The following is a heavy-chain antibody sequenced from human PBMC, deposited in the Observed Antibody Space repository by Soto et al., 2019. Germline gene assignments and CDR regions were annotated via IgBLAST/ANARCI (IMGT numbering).Heavy chain of an antibody. CDR1: GLSFSSSW. D-gene: IGHD1-7*01. J-gene: IGHJ5*02. Sequence: EVQLVESGGGLVQPGGSLRLSCAASGLSFSSSWMSWVRQAPGKGLEWVANIKGDGSEKYYVDSVKGRFTISRDNAKNSLYLQMNSLRAEDTAVYYCTTGGGTSLWFDPWGQGTLVTVSS. V-gene: IGHV3-7*01. CDR3: TTGGGTSLWFDP. CDR2: IKGDGSEK.